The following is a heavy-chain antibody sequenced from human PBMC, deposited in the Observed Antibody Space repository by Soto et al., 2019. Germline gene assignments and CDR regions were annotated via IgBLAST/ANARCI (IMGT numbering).Heavy chain of an antibody. CDR3: AKDFKRQWLVPYYFDY. CDR1: GFTFSSYA. CDR2: ISGSGGST. J-gene: IGHJ4*02. Sequence: GGSQSLSCAASGFTFSSYAMSWVRQAPGKGLEWVSAISGSGGSTYYADSVKGRFTISRDNSKNTLYLQMKSLRAEDTAVYYCAKDFKRQWLVPYYFDYWGQGTLVTVSS. V-gene: IGHV3-23*01. D-gene: IGHD6-19*01.